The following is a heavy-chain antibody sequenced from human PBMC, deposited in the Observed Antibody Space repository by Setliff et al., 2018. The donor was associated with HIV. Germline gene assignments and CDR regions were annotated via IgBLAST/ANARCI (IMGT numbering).Heavy chain of an antibody. J-gene: IGHJ4*02. V-gene: IGHV3-21*05. D-gene: IGHD1-26*01. Sequence: PGGSLRLSCAASGFTFSAYSMNWVRQAPGKGLEWISYISSSGSYIHYADSLKGRFTISRDNAKNSQYLLMSDLRAEDTAVYYCAAVFTGEPGRSLDYWGQGTPVTVSS. CDR1: GFTFSAYS. CDR3: AAVFTGEPGRSLDY. CDR2: ISSSGSYI.